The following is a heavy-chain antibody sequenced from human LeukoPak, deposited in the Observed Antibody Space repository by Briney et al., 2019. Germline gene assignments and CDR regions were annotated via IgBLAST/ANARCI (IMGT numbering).Heavy chain of an antibody. D-gene: IGHD6-13*01. V-gene: IGHV1-3*01. J-gene: IGHJ4*02. CDR3: ARVLGPSSSWSPFDY. CDR1: GYTLTSYA. CDR2: INAGNGNT. Sequence: ASVKVSCKASGYTLTSYAMHWVRQAPGQRLEWMGWINAGNGNTKYSQKFQGRVTITRDTSASTAYMELSSLRSEDTAVYYCARVLGPSSSWSPFDYWGQGTLVTVSS.